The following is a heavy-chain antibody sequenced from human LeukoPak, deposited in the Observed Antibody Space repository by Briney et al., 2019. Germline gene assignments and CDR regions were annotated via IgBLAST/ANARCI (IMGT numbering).Heavy chain of an antibody. CDR3: ARQYCSGGSCYSDY. CDR2: VYYGDTT. Sequence: SETLSLTCSVSGGSISSRSFYWGWIRQPPGKGLEWIGSVYYGDTTDYNPSLKSRVTISVDTSKNQFSLKLSSVTAADTAVYYCARQYCSGGSCYSDYWGQGTLVTVSS. J-gene: IGHJ4*02. CDR1: GGSISSRSFY. D-gene: IGHD2-15*01. V-gene: IGHV4-39*01.